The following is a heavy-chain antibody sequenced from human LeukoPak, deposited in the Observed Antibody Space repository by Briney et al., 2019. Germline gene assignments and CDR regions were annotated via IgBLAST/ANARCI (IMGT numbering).Heavy chain of an antibody. V-gene: IGHV4-59*01. D-gene: IGHD3-10*01. J-gene: IGHJ6*03. CDR3: ARSGETAGYYYYYMDV. Sequence: PSETLSLTCTVSGGSISSYYWTWIRQPPGKGLEWIGDIYYSGSTNYNPSLKSRVTISVDTSKNQFSLKLSSVTAADTAVYYCARSGETAGYYYYYMDVWGKGTTVTVSS. CDR2: IYYSGST. CDR1: GGSISSYY.